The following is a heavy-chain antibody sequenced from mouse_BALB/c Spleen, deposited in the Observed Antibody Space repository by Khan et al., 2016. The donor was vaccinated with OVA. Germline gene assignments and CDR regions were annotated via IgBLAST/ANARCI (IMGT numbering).Heavy chain of an antibody. J-gene: IGHJ3*01. CDR1: GFTFGSYS. CDR3: ASHLTGSFAY. Sequence: EVQLVESGGDLVKPGGSLKLSCAASGFTFGSYSMSWVRQTPDKRLEGVASISSGGDYTYYPDIVKGRFTISRDNAKNTLYLQMSSLKSEDTAMYYCASHLTGSFAYWGQGTLVTVSA. D-gene: IGHD4-1*01. CDR2: ISSGGDYT. V-gene: IGHV5-6*01.